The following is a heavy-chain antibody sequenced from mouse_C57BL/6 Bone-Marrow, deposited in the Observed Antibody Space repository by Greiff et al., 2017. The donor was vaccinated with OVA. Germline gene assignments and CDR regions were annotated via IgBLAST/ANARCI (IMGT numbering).Heavy chain of an antibody. CDR2: IDPNSGGT. CDR1: GYTFTSYW. D-gene: IGHD2-12*01. J-gene: IGHJ3*01. CDR3: ARGVYYSGAY. Sequence: QVQLQQPGAELVKPGASVKLSCKASGYTFTSYWMHWVKQRPGRGLEWIGRIDPNSGGTKYNEKFKSKATLTVDKSSSTASIQLSSLTSEDSAVYYCARGVYYSGAYWGQGTLVTVSA. V-gene: IGHV1-72*01.